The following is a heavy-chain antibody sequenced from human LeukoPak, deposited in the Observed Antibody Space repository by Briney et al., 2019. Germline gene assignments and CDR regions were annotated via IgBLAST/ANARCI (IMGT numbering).Heavy chain of an antibody. J-gene: IGHJ6*02. CDR2: ISSSSSYI. Sequence: PGGSLGLSCAASGFTFSSYSMNWVRQAPGKGLEWVSSISSSSSYIYYADSVKGRFTISRDNAKNSLYLQMNSLRAEDTAVYYCARQQLVPPNYYYGMDVWGQGTTVTVSS. D-gene: IGHD6-13*01. V-gene: IGHV3-21*01. CDR1: GFTFSSYS. CDR3: ARQQLVPPNYYYGMDV.